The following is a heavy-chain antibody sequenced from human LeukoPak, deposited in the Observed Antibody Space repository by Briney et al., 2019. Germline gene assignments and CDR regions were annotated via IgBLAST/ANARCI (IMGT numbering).Heavy chain of an antibody. J-gene: IGHJ6*02. Sequence: GWSLRLSCAASGFTFSNYAMSWVRQAPGKGLEWVSAISGSGGNTFYADSVKGRFTISRDNSKNTLYLQMNSLRAEDTAVYYCAKDAEYYNYGMDVWGQGTTVTVSS. V-gene: IGHV3-23*01. CDR2: ISGSGGNT. CDR3: AKDAEYYNYGMDV. CDR1: GFTFSNYA.